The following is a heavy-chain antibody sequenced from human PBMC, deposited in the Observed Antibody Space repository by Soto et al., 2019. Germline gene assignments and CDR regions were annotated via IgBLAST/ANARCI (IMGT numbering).Heavy chain of an antibody. CDR1: GFAFGDYA. CDR2: VRSEAYGGTT. Sequence: EVQLVESGGGLVQPGRSLRLSCTTSGFAFGDYAMTWVRQAPGKGLEWVGLVRSEAYGGTTEYAPSVRGRFTISRDDSKNIAYLQMNSLKIEDTAVYYCTESSFDYWGQGTLVTVSS. CDR3: TESSFDY. J-gene: IGHJ4*02. V-gene: IGHV3-49*04.